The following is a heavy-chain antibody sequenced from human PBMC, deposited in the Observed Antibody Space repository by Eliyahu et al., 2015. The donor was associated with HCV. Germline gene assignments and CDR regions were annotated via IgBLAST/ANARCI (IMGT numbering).Heavy chain of an antibody. CDR2: IFANDAK. D-gene: IGHD3-10*01. V-gene: IGHV2-26*01. CDR3: ARVLTELLLWNWWYYLDV. Sequence: QVTLKESGPVLVKPTETLTLTCTVSGFSLNNRLGVSWIRQPPGKALEWLAHIFANDAKSYSTSLRSRLTISKDTSRSQVVLTMTNVDPVDTATYYCARVLTELLLWNWWYYLDVWGKGTTVTVSS. J-gene: IGHJ6*03. CDR1: GFSLNNRLG.